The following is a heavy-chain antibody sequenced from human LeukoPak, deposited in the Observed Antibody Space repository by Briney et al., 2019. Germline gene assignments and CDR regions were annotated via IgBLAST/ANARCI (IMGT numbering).Heavy chain of an antibody. CDR3: ATRNNLEY. J-gene: IGHJ4*02. CDR2: IKYDGSER. V-gene: IGHV3-7*01. D-gene: IGHD1/OR15-1a*01. CDR1: GFTFGGHW. Sequence: GGSLRLSCTVSGFTFGGHWMNWVRQAPGKGLEWVANIKYDGSERNYADSVEGRFTISRDNSKNSVFLQMNSLRVEDTAVYSCATRNNLEYWGRGTLVTVSS.